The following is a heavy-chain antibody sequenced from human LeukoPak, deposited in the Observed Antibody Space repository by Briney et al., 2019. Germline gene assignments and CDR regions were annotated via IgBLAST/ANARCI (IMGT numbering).Heavy chain of an antibody. CDR3: ARDQRDYSSSWYGVY. CDR1: GYTFTSYG. D-gene: IGHD6-13*01. J-gene: IGHJ4*02. CDR2: IIPILGIA. V-gene: IGHV1-69*04. Sequence: SVKVSCKASGYTFTSYGISWVRQAPGQGLEWMGRIIPILGIANYAQKFQGRVTITADKSTSTAYMELSSLRSEDTAVYYCARDQRDYSSSWYGVYWGQGTLVTVSS.